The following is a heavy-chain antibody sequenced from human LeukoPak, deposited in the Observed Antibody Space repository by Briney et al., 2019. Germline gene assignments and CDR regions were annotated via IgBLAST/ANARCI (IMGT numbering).Heavy chain of an antibody. Sequence: ASVKVSCKASGYTFTSYAMHWVRQAPGQRLEWMGWINAGNGNTKYSQKFQGRVTITRDTSASTAYMELSSLRSEDTAVYYCARSRLSSGWSLDYWGQGTLVTVSS. CDR1: GYTFTSYA. J-gene: IGHJ4*02. V-gene: IGHV1-3*01. CDR3: ARSRLSSGWSLDY. D-gene: IGHD6-19*01. CDR2: INAGNGNT.